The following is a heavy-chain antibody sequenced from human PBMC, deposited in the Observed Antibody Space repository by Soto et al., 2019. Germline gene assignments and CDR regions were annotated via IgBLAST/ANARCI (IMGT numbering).Heavy chain of an antibody. CDR2: ISSSSTYI. J-gene: IGHJ4*02. Sequence: GGSLRLSCAASGFTFSSYAMNWVRQAPGKGLEWVSSISSSSTYIYYADSVKGRFTISRDNAKNSLYLQMNSLRAEDTAVYYCASLSSSGLWGQGTLVTVSS. D-gene: IGHD6-6*01. V-gene: IGHV3-21*04. CDR3: ASLSSSGL. CDR1: GFTFSSYA.